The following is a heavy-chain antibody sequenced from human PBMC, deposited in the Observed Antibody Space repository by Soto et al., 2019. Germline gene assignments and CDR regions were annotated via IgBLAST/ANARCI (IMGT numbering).Heavy chain of an antibody. V-gene: IGHV3-23*01. D-gene: IGHD1-20*01. CDR3: AKVTSRGAYNWNLFDY. J-gene: IGHJ4*02. CDR1: GFTFSSYA. CDR2: ISGSGGST. Sequence: GGSLRLSCAASGFTFSSYAMSWVRQAPGKGLEWVSAISGSGGSTYYADSVKGRFTISRDNSKNTLYLQMNSLRAEDTAVYYCAKVTSRGAYNWNLFDYWGQGTLVTVSS.